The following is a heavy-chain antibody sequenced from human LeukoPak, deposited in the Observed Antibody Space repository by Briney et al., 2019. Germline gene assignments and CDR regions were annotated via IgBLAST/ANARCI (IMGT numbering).Heavy chain of an antibody. Sequence: PGGSLRLSCAASGFTFSSYSMNWVRQAPGKGLEWVSSISSSSSYIYYADSVKGRFTISRDKAKNSLYLQMNSLRAEDTAVYYCARSPGPLHYYDSSGYYRFDYWGQGTLVTVSS. CDR3: ARSPGPLHYYDSSGYYRFDY. CDR1: GFTFSSYS. CDR2: ISSSSSYI. J-gene: IGHJ4*02. D-gene: IGHD3-22*01. V-gene: IGHV3-21*01.